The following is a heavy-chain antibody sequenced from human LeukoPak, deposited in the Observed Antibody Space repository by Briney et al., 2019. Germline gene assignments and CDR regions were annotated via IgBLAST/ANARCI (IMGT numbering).Heavy chain of an antibody. CDR2: IYSGGIT. J-gene: IGHJ4*02. D-gene: IGHD6-13*01. CDR1: GFTVSSNY. CDR3: AKFTRAAAGTVDY. Sequence: GGSLRLSCAASGFTVSSNYMSWGRQAPGEGLEWVSVIYSGGITYYADSVKGRFTISRDNSKNTLYLQMNSLRAEDTAVYYCAKFTRAAAGTVDYWGQGTLVTVSS. V-gene: IGHV3-53*01.